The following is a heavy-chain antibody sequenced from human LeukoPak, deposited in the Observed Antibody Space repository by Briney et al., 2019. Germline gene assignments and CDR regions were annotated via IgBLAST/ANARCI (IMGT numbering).Heavy chain of an antibody. J-gene: IGHJ4*02. D-gene: IGHD3-10*01. CDR3: ARVGGYYGSGEFDY. CDR1: GGSINNNNYY. CDR2: IFYSGST. V-gene: IGHV4-39*07. Sequence: SETLSLTCTVSGGSINNNNYYGGWIRQPPGKRLEWIGSIFYSGSTYYNPSLKGRVTISVDTSKNQFSLKLRSVTAADTAVYYCARVGGYYGSGEFDYWGQGTLVTVSS.